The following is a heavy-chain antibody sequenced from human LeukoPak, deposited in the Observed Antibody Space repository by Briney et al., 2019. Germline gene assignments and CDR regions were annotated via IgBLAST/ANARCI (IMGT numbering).Heavy chain of an antibody. CDR3: ARENSSLPTGLYDYYYMDV. CDR2: IKQDGSEK. J-gene: IGHJ6*03. Sequence: AGGSLRLSCAASGFTFSSYWMSWVRQAPGKGLEWVANIKQDGSEKYYVGSVKGRFTISRDNAKNSLYLQMNSLRAEDTAVYYCARENSSLPTGLYDYYYMDVWGKGTTVTVSS. D-gene: IGHD6-6*01. CDR1: GFTFSSYW. V-gene: IGHV3-7*01.